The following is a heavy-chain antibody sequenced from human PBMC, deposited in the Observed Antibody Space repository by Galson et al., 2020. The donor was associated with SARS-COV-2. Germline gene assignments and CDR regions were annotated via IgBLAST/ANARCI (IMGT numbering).Heavy chain of an antibody. J-gene: IGHJ3*02. V-gene: IGHV3-33*01. D-gene: IGHD3-10*01. Sequence: GESLKISCEVSGFTFSTYGMDWVRQDPGKGLEWVAVIWYDGSNKYYADSVKGRFTISRDNSKNTLYLQMNSLRADDTAVYYCARGSSSNAFDIWGQGTMVTVSS. CDR1: GFTFSTYG. CDR2: IWYDGSNK. CDR3: ARGSSSNAFDI.